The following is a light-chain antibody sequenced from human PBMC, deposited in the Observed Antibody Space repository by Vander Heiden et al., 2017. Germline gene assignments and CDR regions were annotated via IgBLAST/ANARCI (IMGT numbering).Light chain of an antibody. CDR1: TSTIGAGYD. CDR3: QSYDSSLGGHVV. CDR2: DNI. J-gene: IGLJ2*01. Sequence: QSVPTQPPSVSGAPGQRVTTSCTGSTSTIGAGYDVHWYQQLPGTAPKLLIYDNINRPSGVPDRFSGSKSGTSASLAITGLQAEDEADYYCQSYDSSLGGHVVFGGGTKLTVL. V-gene: IGLV1-40*01.